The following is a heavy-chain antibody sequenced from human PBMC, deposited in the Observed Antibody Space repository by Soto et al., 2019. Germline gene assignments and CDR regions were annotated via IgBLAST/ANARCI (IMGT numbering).Heavy chain of an antibody. D-gene: IGHD1-7*01. CDR2: ISSGGATT. Sequence: EVQLLESGGDLVQPGGSLRLSCAASGFTFSSYAMGWVRQAPGKGLEWVSAISSGGATTYYADPVQGRFTISRDNSKNTLYLLMNSLRVEDTAVYYCVKANWNYDDWGQGTLVTVSS. CDR3: VKANWNYDD. J-gene: IGHJ4*02. CDR1: GFTFSSYA. V-gene: IGHV3-23*01.